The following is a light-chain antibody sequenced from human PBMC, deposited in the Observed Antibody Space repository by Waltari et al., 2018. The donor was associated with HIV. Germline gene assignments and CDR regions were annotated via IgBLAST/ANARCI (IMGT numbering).Light chain of an antibody. CDR2: EVN. J-gene: IGLJ2*01. CDR1: SSDPDVYNH. Sequence: QSALTQPPSASGSPGQSVTISCTGISSDPDVYNHVSWYQQHPGKAPKLIIYEVNKRPSGVPDRFSGSKSGNTASLTVSELQAEDEAEYYCNSYGGNINFTFGGGTKLTVL. CDR3: NSYGGNINFT. V-gene: IGLV2-8*01.